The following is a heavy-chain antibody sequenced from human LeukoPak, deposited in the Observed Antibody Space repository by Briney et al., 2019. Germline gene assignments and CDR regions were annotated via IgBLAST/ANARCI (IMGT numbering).Heavy chain of an antibody. D-gene: IGHD1/OR15-1a*01. V-gene: IGHV3-7*01. CDR1: GFTFSSYW. Sequence: PGGSLRLSCAASGFTFSSYWMSRVRQAPGKGLEWVANIKQDGGEKYYVDSVKGRFTISRDNARNTLYLQMNSLRVEDTATYYCARDRAESNWTNHTLFDSWGQGTPVTVSS. J-gene: IGHJ4*02. CDR3: ARDRAESNWTNHTLFDS. CDR2: IKQDGGEK.